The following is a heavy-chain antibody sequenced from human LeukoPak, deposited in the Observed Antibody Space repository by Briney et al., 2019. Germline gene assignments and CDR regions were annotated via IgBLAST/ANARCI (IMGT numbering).Heavy chain of an antibody. CDR1: GYTFPTFG. CDR2: ISDYNGDT. D-gene: IGHD3-22*01. J-gene: IGHJ4*02. Sequence: ASVKVSCKPSGYTFPTFGISWVRQAPGQGLEWMGWISDYNGDTNYAQKFQGRVTMTTDTSTSTSYMEMRSLGFDDTAVYDCARDAGGRLTVDYWGQGTLVTVSS. CDR3: ARDAGGRLTVDY. V-gene: IGHV1-18*01.